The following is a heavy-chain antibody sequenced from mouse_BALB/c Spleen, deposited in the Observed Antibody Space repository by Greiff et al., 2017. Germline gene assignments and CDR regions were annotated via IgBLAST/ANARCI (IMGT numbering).Heavy chain of an antibody. CDR3: ARGDGNYGVYYFDY. Sequence: EVMLVESGGGLVKPGGSLKLSCAASGFTFSSYAMSWVRQSPEKRLEWVAEISSGGSYTYYPDTVTGRFTISRDNAKNTLYLEMSSLRSEDTAMYYCARGDGNYGVYYFDYWGQGTTLTVSS. J-gene: IGHJ2*01. CDR1: GFTFSSYA. V-gene: IGHV5-9-4*01. CDR2: ISSGGSYT. D-gene: IGHD2-1*01.